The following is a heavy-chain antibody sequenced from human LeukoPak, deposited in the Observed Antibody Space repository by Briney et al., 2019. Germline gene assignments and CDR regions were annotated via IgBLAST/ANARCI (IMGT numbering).Heavy chain of an antibody. CDR1: GFTFSNYA. J-gene: IGHJ4*02. Sequence: GGSLRLSCAASGFTFSNYAMSWVHQAPGKGLEWASAISGSSGGTYYADSVKGRFTISRDNSKNTLYLQMNSLRAEDTAVYYCAKASGDGSNYYFDSWGQGTLVTVSS. D-gene: IGHD5-24*01. CDR2: ISGSSGGT. V-gene: IGHV3-23*01. CDR3: AKASGDGSNYYFDS.